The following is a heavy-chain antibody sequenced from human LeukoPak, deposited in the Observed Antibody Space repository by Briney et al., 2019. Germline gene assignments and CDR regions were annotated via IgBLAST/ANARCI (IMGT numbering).Heavy chain of an antibody. CDR1: GYTFTGYY. V-gene: IGHV1-2*02. CDR3: ARGYSSSWYLYFQH. Sequence: ASVKVSCKASGYTFTGYYMHWVRQAPGQGLEWMGWINPNSGGTHYAQKFQGRVTMTRDTSTSTAYMELSRLRSDDTAVYYCARGYSSSWYLYFQHWGQGALVTVSS. D-gene: IGHD6-13*01. CDR2: INPNSGGT. J-gene: IGHJ1*01.